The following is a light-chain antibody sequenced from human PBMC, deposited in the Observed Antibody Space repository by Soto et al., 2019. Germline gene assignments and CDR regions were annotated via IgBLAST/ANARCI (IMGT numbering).Light chain of an antibody. CDR1: QSVNIN. CDR2: GAS. V-gene: IGKV3D-15*01. J-gene: IGKJ4*01. CDR3: QQYKDWPPLT. Sequence: EIVMTQSPVTLSASPGERVTLSCRASQSVNINLAWYQQRHGQAPRVLIYGASNRASGIPDKFSGSGSETDFTLTISSLEPDDFALYFCQQYKDWPPLTFGGGTRVEIK.